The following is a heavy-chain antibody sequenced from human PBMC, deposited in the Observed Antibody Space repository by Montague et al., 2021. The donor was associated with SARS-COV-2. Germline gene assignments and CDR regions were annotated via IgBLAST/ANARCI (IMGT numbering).Heavy chain of an antibody. CDR3: ARDRGDIYSGNSAWFGP. Sequence: SETLSLTCTVSGASISTGSDYWTWIRQRPGRGLEWIGNFYYSGGSTYNPSLKSRVTISADTSKNLFSLTLKSVTASDTAVYYCARDRGDIYSGNSAWFGPWGQGTLVTVSS. J-gene: IGHJ5*02. V-gene: IGHV4-61*03. CDR2: FYYSGGS. CDR1: GASISTGSDY. D-gene: IGHD4-23*01.